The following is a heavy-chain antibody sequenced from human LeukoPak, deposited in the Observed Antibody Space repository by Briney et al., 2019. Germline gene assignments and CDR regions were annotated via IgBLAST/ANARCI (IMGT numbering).Heavy chain of an antibody. D-gene: IGHD6-13*01. CDR2: INSDGSST. V-gene: IGHV3-74*01. Sequence: GGSLRLSCAASGFTFSSYWMHWVRQAPGKGLVWVSRINSDGSSTSYADSVKGRFTISRDNAKNTLYLQMNSLRAEDTAVYYCARGRAAAGIYAFDIWGQGTMVTVSS. CDR1: GFTFSSYW. CDR3: ARGRAAAGIYAFDI. J-gene: IGHJ3*02.